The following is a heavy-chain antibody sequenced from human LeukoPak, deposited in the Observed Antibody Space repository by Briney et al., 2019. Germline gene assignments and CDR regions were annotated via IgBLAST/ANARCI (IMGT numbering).Heavy chain of an antibody. Sequence: PGGPLRLSCAASGFTFSTYTMKWVRQAPGKGLEWVSSISGSSSYIYYSDSVQGRFTISRDNAKNSLYLQMNSLRAEDTAVYYCAKEQIFGEYYFDYWGQGTLVTVSS. CDR2: ISGSSSYI. D-gene: IGHD3-3*01. CDR3: AKEQIFGEYYFDY. J-gene: IGHJ4*02. V-gene: IGHV3-21*01. CDR1: GFTFSTYT.